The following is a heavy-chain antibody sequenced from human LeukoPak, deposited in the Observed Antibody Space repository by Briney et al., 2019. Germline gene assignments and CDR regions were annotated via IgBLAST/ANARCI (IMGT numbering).Heavy chain of an antibody. Sequence: SETLSLTCAVYGGSFSGYYWSWIRQPPGKGLEWIGEINHSGSTNYNPSLKSRVTISVDTSKNQFSLKLSSVTAADTAVYYCARFERGRCFDYWGQGTLVTVSS. J-gene: IGHJ4*02. CDR3: ARFERGRCFDY. D-gene: IGHD3-16*01. CDR1: GGSFSGYY. V-gene: IGHV4-34*01. CDR2: INHSGST.